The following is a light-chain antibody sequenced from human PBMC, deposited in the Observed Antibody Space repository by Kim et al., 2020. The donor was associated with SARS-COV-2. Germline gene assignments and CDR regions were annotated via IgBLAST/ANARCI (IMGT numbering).Light chain of an antibody. Sequence: ASVKLTCTLSSGHSSYAIAWHQQQPEKGPRYLMKLNSDGSHSKGDGIPDRFSGSSSGAERYLTLSSLQSEDEADYYCQTWGTGPWVFGGGTQLTVL. CDR2: LNSDGSH. J-gene: IGLJ3*02. CDR1: SGHSSYA. CDR3: QTWGTGPWV. V-gene: IGLV4-69*01.